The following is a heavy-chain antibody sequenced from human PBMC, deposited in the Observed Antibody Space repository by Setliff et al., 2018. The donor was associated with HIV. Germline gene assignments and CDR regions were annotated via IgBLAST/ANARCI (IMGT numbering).Heavy chain of an antibody. CDR3: ARGHGVYSGSYLAVYFDY. CDR2: INHSGST. CDR1: GGSFSGYY. J-gene: IGHJ4*02. V-gene: IGHV4-34*01. Sequence: SETLSLTCAVYGGSFSGYYWSWIRQPPGKGLEWIGEINHSGSTNYNPSRQSRVTISVDMSKNQVSLKVSSVTAADTAVYYCARGHGVYSGSYLAVYFDYWGQGTLVTVSS. D-gene: IGHD1-26*01.